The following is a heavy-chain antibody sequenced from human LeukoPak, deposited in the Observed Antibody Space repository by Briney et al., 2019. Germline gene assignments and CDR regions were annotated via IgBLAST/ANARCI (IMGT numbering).Heavy chain of an antibody. Sequence: GGSLRLSCAASGFTFSSYAMSWVRQAPGKGLEWVSFIYSDNTHYSDSVKGRFTISRDNSKNTLYLQMSSLRAEDTAVYYCARAGGRYYGSGSYWNNWFDPWGQGTLVTVSS. D-gene: IGHD3-10*01. CDR2: IYSDNT. CDR1: GFTFSSYA. CDR3: ARAGGRYYGSGSYWNNWFDP. V-gene: IGHV3-23*05. J-gene: IGHJ5*02.